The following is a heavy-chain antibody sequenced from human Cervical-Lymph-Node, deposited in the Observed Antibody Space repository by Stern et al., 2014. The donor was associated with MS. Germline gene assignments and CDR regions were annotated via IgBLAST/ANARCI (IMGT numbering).Heavy chain of an antibody. CDR3: GRVPTTSTSGGGPDY. V-gene: IGHV1-46*03. J-gene: IGHJ4*02. Sequence: QMQLVQSGAGVKKPGASVKVSCQASGYSFTTYWMHWVRQALGQGLEWMGIINPSGDYTYYPQKFQGRITMNRDTSTSTVYMELSSLRSEDTAVYYCGRVPTTSTSGGGPDYWGQGTLVTVSS. CDR2: INPSGDYT. D-gene: IGHD1/OR15-1a*01. CDR1: GYSFTTYW.